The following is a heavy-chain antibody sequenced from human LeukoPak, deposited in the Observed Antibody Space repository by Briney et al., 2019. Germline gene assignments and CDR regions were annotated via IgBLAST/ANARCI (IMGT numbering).Heavy chain of an antibody. CDR3: AKDGVRFLEWLLHYYYYMDV. CDR2: ISGSGGST. V-gene: IGHV3-23*01. J-gene: IGHJ6*03. D-gene: IGHD3-3*01. CDR1: GFTFSSYA. Sequence: PGGSLRLSCAASGFTFSSYAMSWVRQAPGKGLEWVSAISGSGGSTYYADSVKGRFTISRDNSKNTLYLQMNSLRAEDTAVYYCAKDGVRFLEWLLHYYYYMDVWGKGTTVTASS.